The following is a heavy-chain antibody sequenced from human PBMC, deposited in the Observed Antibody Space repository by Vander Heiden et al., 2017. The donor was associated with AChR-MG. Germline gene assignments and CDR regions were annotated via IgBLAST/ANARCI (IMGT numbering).Heavy chain of an antibody. V-gene: IGHV4-34*01. Sequence: QVQLQQWGAGLLKPSETLSLTCAVYGGSFSGYYWSWIRQPPGKGLEWIGEINHSGSTNYNPSLKSRVTISVDTSKNQFSLKLSSVTAADTAVYYCARSRGTYYYASGSYGRDYGMDVWGQGTTVTVSS. CDR1: GGSFSGYY. J-gene: IGHJ6*02. CDR2: INHSGST. CDR3: ARSRGTYYYASGSYGRDYGMDV. D-gene: IGHD3-10*01.